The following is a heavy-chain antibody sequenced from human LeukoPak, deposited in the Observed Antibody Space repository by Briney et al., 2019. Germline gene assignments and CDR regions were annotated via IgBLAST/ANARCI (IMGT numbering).Heavy chain of an antibody. CDR2: INHSGST. CDR3: ARGGGGSLRF. J-gene: IGHJ4*02. Sequence: PSETLSLTCAVYGGSFSSYYWSWIRQPPGKGLEWIGEINHSGSTNYNPSLKSRVTISVDTSKNQFSLKLSSVTAADTAVYYCARGGGGSLRFWGQGTLVTVSS. V-gene: IGHV4-34*01. D-gene: IGHD3-3*01. CDR1: GGSFSSYY.